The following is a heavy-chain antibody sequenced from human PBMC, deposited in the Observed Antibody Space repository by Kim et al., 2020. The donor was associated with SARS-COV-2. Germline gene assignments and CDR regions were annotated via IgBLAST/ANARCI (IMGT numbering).Heavy chain of an antibody. D-gene: IGHD3-22*01. V-gene: IGHV4-39*01. J-gene: IGHJ4*02. CDR3: ARPGYYYDSSRGWVDY. Sequence: SLKSRVTISVDTSKNQFSLKLSSVTAADTAVYYCARPGYYYDSSRGWVDYWGQGTLVTVSS.